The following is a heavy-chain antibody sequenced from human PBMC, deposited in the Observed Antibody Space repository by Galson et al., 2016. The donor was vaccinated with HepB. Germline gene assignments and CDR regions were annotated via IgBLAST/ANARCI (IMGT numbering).Heavy chain of an antibody. V-gene: IGHV3-23*01. CDR2: ISGSGGNT. J-gene: IGHJ6*02. D-gene: IGHD3-3*01. CDR1: GFTFSSYA. Sequence: SLRLSCAASGFTFSSYAMSWVRQAPGKGLEWVSAISGSGGNTYYADSVKGRFTISRDNSKTTLYLQMNSLRAEDTAVYYCAKEGALYDSWSGYSAYYYYGMDVWGQGTTITVSS. CDR3: AKEGALYDSWSGYSAYYYYGMDV.